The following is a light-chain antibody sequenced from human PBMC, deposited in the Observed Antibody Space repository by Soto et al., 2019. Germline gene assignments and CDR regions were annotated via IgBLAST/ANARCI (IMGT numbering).Light chain of an antibody. CDR1: QSISGD. CDR3: QQYWHWPWT. Sequence: EIVMKQSPATLSVSPGERANLSCRASQSISGDLAWYQQKPGQPPRLLTYDASTRPTGIPARFSGSGSGTECTLTISSVQSADFAVYYCQQYWHWPWTFGQGTKVEIK. J-gene: IGKJ1*01. CDR2: DAS. V-gene: IGKV3-15*01.